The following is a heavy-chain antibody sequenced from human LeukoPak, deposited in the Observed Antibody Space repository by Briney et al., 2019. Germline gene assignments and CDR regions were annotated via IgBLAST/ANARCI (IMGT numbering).Heavy chain of an antibody. D-gene: IGHD4-17*01. CDR1: GGSVSSGGYY. Sequence: SETLSLTCTVSGGSVSSGGYYWTWIRQHPGKGLEWLGYIYYSGRTYYNPSLKSRITISLDTSENRFSLNLTSVSAADTAFYYCARSSDYGEYDWGQGTLVTVSS. V-gene: IGHV4-31*03. CDR2: IYYSGRT. J-gene: IGHJ4*02. CDR3: ARSSDYGEYD.